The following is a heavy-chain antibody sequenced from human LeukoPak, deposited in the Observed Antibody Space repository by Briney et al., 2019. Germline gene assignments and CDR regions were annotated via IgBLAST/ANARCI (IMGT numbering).Heavy chain of an antibody. V-gene: IGHV4-61*05. CDR1: GGSISSSSYY. J-gene: IGHJ6*04. CDR3: AGTYEDLDV. D-gene: IGHD5-12*01. CDR2: IYYSGST. Sequence: SETLSLTCTVSGGSISSSSYYWGWIRQPPGKGLEWIGYIYYSGSTNYNPSLKSRVTISVDTSKNQFSLKLSSVTAADTAVYYCAGTYEDLDVWGKGTTVTISS.